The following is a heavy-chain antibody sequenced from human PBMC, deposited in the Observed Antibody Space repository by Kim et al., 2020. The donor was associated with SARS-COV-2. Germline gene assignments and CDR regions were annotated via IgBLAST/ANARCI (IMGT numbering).Heavy chain of an antibody. CDR3: AKTQNSLLIYGGKPFDY. CDR2: ISYDGSNK. J-gene: IGHJ4*02. V-gene: IGHV3-30*18. CDR1: GFTFSSYG. D-gene: IGHD4-17*01. Sequence: GGSLRLSCAASGFTFSSYGMHWVRQAPGKGLEWVAVISYDGSNKYYADSVKGRFTISRDNSKNTLYLQMNSLRAEDTAVYYCAKTQNSLLIYGGKPFDYWGQGTLVTVSS.